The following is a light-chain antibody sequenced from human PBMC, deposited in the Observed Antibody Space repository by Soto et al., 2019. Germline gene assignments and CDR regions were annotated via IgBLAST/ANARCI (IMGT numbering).Light chain of an antibody. CDR1: QSVYNNY. Sequence: DIVLTQSPCTLSLSPGERVTLSCRASQSVYNNYLAWYQQKPGQAPRLLIFGASNWATGIPDRFSGSGSGTDFTLNISGLEPADFTVSYCHQYGSAVSYTYGQGTKVEIK. CDR2: GAS. V-gene: IGKV3-20*01. J-gene: IGKJ2*01. CDR3: HQYGSAVSYT.